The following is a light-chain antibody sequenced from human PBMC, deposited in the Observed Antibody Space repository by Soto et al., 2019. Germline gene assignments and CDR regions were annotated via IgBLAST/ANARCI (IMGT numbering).Light chain of an antibody. CDR3: QQYGRSGT. V-gene: IGKV3-20*01. Sequence: EVVLTQSPGTLSLSPGERATLSCRASQSVSGSDLAWYQQKPGQAPRLLISGVSNRATGTPDRFSGSGSGTDFTLTISSLEPEDFAVYYCQQYGRSGTFGQGTKVDFK. CDR2: GVS. CDR1: QSVSGSD. J-gene: IGKJ1*01.